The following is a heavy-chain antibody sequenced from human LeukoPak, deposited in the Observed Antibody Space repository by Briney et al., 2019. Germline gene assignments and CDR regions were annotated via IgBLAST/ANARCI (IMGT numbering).Heavy chain of an antibody. V-gene: IGHV3-30-3*01. CDR1: GFAFNSYA. J-gene: IGHJ4*02. D-gene: IGHD1-26*01. Sequence: GGSLRLSCAASGFAFNSYAMHWVRQAPGKGLEWVAVISYDGSNKYYADSVKGRFTISRDNSKNTLYLQMNSLRAEDTAVYYCATSGSKLDWGQGTLVTVSS. CDR3: ATSGSKLD. CDR2: ISYDGSNK.